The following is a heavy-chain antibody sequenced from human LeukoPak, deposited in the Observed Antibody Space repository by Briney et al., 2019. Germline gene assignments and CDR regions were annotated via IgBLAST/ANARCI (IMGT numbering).Heavy chain of an antibody. CDR1: GFTFSSYW. D-gene: IGHD2-15*01. V-gene: IGHV3-74*01. J-gene: IGHJ4*02. CDR2: INSDGSST. CDR3: ARDRVAAYYDY. Sequence: PGGSLRLSCAASGFTFSSYWMHWVRQAPGKGLVWVSRINSDGSSTSYADSVKGRFTISRDNAKNTLYLEMNSLRAEDTAVYYCARDRVAAYYDYWGQGTLVTVSS.